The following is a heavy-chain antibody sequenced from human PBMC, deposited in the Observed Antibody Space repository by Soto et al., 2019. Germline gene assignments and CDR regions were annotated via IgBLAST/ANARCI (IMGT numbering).Heavy chain of an antibody. D-gene: IGHD3-22*01. CDR2: ISSSGSTT. CDR3: AKRYWGDSSGRPFVY. Sequence: GGSLRLSCAASGFTFSDYYMSWIRQAPGKGLEWVSYISSSGSTTYYADSVKGRFTISRDNSKNTLYLQINSLRAEDTALYYCAKRYWGDSSGRPFVYWGQGTLVTVSS. V-gene: IGHV3-11*01. J-gene: IGHJ4*02. CDR1: GFTFSDYY.